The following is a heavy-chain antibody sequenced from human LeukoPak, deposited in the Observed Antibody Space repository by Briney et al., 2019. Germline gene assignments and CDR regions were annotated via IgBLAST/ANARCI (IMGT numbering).Heavy chain of an antibody. J-gene: IGHJ4*02. V-gene: IGHV3-30-3*01. D-gene: IGHD4-17*01. Sequence: PGGSLRLSCAASGFTFSSYAMHWVRQAPGKGLEWVSVISYDGSNKYYADSVKGRFTISRDNSKNTLYLQMNSLRAEDTAVYYCARPQTTVITYPLVDYWGQGTLVTVSS. CDR1: GFTFSSYA. CDR3: ARPQTTVITYPLVDY. CDR2: ISYDGSNK.